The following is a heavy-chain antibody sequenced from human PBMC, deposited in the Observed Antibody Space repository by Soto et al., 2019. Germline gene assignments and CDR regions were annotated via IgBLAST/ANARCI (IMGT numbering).Heavy chain of an antibody. D-gene: IGHD6-6*01. CDR1: GGSVSSGSFY. CDR3: ARVPLGYSNSQYFDF. V-gene: IGHV4-61*01. CDR2: IYNNRSF. Sequence: QVQLQESGPGLVKPSETLSLTCTVSGGSVSSGSFYWSWIRQPPGKGLEWIGFIYNNRSFNYNPSLKSRVTISVDTSKHQFSLKLSSVSAADTAVYYCARVPLGYSNSQYFDFWGQGVLVTVSS. J-gene: IGHJ4*02.